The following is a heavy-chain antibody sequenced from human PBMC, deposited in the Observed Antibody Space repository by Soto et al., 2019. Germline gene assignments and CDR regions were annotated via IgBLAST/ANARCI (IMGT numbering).Heavy chain of an antibody. CDR2: ISWDGDSA. D-gene: IGHD1-1*01. CDR1: GFTFDYYT. Sequence: GGSLRLSCAASGFTFDYYTMHWVRQTPGKGLEWVSLISWDGDSAYYADSVRGRFTISRDNSKNSLFLQMNNVRAEDAALYFCAKGTRGNSPELDFWGQGTLVTVSS. V-gene: IGHV3-43*01. J-gene: IGHJ4*02. CDR3: AKGTRGNSPELDF.